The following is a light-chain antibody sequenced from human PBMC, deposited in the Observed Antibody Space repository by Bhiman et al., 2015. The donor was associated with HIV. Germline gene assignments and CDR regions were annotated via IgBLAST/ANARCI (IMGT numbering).Light chain of an antibody. CDR1: NIGSQS. V-gene: IGLV3-21*04. Sequence: SYVLTQPPSVSVAPGQTARITCGGENIGSQSVHWYQLRPGQAPVLVISYNVDRPSGIPERFSGSNAGNTATLTITRAQVGDEADYYCQVWDSSSGHPSYVFGTGTKVTVL. CDR3: QVWDSSSGHPSYV. J-gene: IGLJ1*01. CDR2: YNV.